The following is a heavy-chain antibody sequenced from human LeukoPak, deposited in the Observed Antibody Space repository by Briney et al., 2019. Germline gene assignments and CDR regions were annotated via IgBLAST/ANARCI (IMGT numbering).Heavy chain of an antibody. CDR1: GFTVSSNY. D-gene: IGHD6-19*01. J-gene: IGHJ4*02. Sequence: GGSLRLSCAASGFTVSSNYMSWVRQAPGKGLEWVSVIYSGGSTDYADSVKGRFTISRDNAKNSLYLQMNSLRAEDTAVYYCVRDGWRIGYSSGWYKGTVYWGQGTLVTVSS. CDR2: IYSGGST. CDR3: VRDGWRIGYSSGWYKGTVY. V-gene: IGHV3-53*01.